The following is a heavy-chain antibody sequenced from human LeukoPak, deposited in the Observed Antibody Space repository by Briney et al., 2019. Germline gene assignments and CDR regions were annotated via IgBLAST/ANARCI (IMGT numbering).Heavy chain of an antibody. CDR2: IYYSGST. CDR1: GGATSSYY. V-gene: IGHV4-59*01. D-gene: IGHD6-19*01. J-gene: IGHJ4*02. CDR3: AIAYRSGWDYFDY. Sequence: PSETLSLTCTVSGGATSSYYWGGSRQPPGKGLEWIGCIYYSGSTNYNPFLKSRVTISVDTSKNQFSLKLSSVTAADTAVYYCAIAYRSGWDYFDYWGQGTLVTVSS.